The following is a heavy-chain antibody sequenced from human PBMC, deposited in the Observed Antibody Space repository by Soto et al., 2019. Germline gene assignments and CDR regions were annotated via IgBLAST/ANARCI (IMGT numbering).Heavy chain of an antibody. D-gene: IGHD7-27*01. J-gene: IGHJ3*02. CDR3: ARGMGVFGTGEAFDI. Sequence: GGSLRLSCAASGFTFSSYAMHWVRQAPGKGLEWVAVISYDGSNKYYADSVKGRFTISRDNSKNTLYLQMNSLRAEDAAVYYCARGMGVFGTGEAFDIWGQGTMVTVSS. CDR2: ISYDGSNK. CDR1: GFTFSSYA. V-gene: IGHV3-30*04.